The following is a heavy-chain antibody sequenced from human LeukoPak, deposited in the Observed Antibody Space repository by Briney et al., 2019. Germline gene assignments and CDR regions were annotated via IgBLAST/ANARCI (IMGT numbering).Heavy chain of an antibody. CDR3: ARPRRYHYFDY. V-gene: IGHV4-39*01. CDR2: IYYSGSH. J-gene: IGHJ4*02. Sequence: SETLSLTCTVSGGSISSSSYYWGWIRQPPGKGLEWIGRIYYSGSHYYNPSLTSRVTISVDTSKNQYSLKLSSVTAPDTAVYYCARPRRYHYFDYWGEGTLVTVSS. D-gene: IGHD1-1*01. CDR1: GGSISSSSYY.